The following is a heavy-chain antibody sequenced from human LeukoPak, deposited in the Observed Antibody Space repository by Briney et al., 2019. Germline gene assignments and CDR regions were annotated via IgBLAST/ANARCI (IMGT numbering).Heavy chain of an antibody. Sequence: GASVTVSCKASGGTFGSYAISWVRQAPGQGLEWMGGIIPIFGTANYAQKFQGRVTITADESTSTAYMELSSLRSEDTAVYYCARDGRPETTVVNWYFDLWGRGTLVTVSS. J-gene: IGHJ2*01. V-gene: IGHV1-69*01. CDR1: GGTFGSYA. CDR3: ARDGRPETTVVNWYFDL. D-gene: IGHD4-23*01. CDR2: IIPIFGTA.